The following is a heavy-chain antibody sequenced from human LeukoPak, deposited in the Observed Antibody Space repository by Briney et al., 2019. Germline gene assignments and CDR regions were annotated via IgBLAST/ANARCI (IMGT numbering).Heavy chain of an antibody. V-gene: IGHV4-4*07. CDR3: ARVGDSSGYYSAAIDY. CDR1: GGSISSYY. J-gene: IGHJ4*02. Sequence: SETLSLTCTVSGGSISSYYWSWIRQPAGKGLESIGRIYTSGSTDYNPSLKSRVTMSVDTSKNQFSLKLSSVTAADTAVYYCARVGDSSGYYSAAIDYWGQGTLVTVSS. CDR2: IYTSGST. D-gene: IGHD3-22*01.